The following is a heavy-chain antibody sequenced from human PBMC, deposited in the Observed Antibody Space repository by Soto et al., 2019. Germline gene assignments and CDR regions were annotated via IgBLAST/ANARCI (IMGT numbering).Heavy chain of an antibody. Sequence: SETLSLTCTVSGGSISSGDYYWSWIRQPPGKGLEWIGYIYYSGSTYYNPSLKSRVTISVDTSKNRVSLSLTSVTAADTAVYYCAKGGTYYFDSWGQGIVVTVSS. V-gene: IGHV4-30-4*01. CDR1: GGSISSGDYY. J-gene: IGHJ4*02. CDR2: IYYSGST. D-gene: IGHD3-16*01. CDR3: AKGGTYYFDS.